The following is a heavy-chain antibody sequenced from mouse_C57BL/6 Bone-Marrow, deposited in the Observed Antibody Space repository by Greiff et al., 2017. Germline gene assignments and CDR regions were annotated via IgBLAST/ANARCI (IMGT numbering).Heavy chain of an antibody. CDR2: IYPSDSET. CDR3: ARIYDWFAY. J-gene: IGHJ3*01. Sequence: QVQLQQPGAELVRPGSSVKLSCKASGYTFTSYWMDWVKQRPGQGLEWIGNIYPSDSETHYNQKFKDKATLTVDKSSSTAYMQLSSLTSEDSAVYSCARIYDWFAYWGQGTLVTVSA. V-gene: IGHV1-61*01. D-gene: IGHD2-12*01. CDR1: GYTFTSYW.